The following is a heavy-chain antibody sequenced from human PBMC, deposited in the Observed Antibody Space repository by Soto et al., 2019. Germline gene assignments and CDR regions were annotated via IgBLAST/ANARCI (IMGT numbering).Heavy chain of an antibody. Sequence: QVQLVESGGGVVQPGRSLRLSCAASGFTFSNYGIHWVRQAPGRGLEWVAVIWNDGSKKYYADSVKGRFIISRDNYKSTLLLQMNSLRAEDTAVYFCARDRKPEERDFWSGYFGGNYYYGMDVWGQGTTVTVSS. CDR2: IWNDGSKK. V-gene: IGHV3-33*01. CDR3: ARDRKPEERDFWSGYFGGNYYYGMDV. J-gene: IGHJ6*02. D-gene: IGHD3-3*01. CDR1: GFTFSNYG.